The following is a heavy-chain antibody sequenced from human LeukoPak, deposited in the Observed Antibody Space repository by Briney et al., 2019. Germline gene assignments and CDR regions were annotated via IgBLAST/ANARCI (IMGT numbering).Heavy chain of an antibody. Sequence: SETLSLTCTVSGGSISSSSYYWGWIRQPPGKGLEWIGSIYYSGSTYYNPSLKSRVTISVDTSKDQFSLKLSSVTAADTAVYYCARRGGQIGGNLDYWGQGTLVTVSS. CDR3: ARRGGQIGGNLDY. D-gene: IGHD2-15*01. V-gene: IGHV4-39*01. CDR1: GGSISSSSYY. J-gene: IGHJ4*02. CDR2: IYYSGST.